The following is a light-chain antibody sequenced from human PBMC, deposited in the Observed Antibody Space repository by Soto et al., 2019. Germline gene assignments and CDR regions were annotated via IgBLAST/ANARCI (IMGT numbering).Light chain of an antibody. V-gene: IGKV1-33*01. CDR1: QDINTY. CDR3: QQYHNLPIT. Sequence: DIQMTQSPSSLSASVGDRVTITCQATQDINTYLTWYQQKPGKAPNLLIYDASSLAPGVPPRFSGSGSGTDFTFTISSLQAEDIATYCCQQYHNLPITFGQGTRLEIK. J-gene: IGKJ5*01. CDR2: DAS.